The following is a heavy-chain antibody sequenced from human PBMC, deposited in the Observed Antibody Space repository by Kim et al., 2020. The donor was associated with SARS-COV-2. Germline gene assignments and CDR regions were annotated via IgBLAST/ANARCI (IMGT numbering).Heavy chain of an antibody. CDR1: GFTFSNHW. J-gene: IGHJ4*01. CDR2: VNYDGSRA. CDR3: ARDRSGIDY. D-gene: IGHD6-13*01. Sequence: GGSLRLSCAASGFTFSNHWMHWVRQFPGKGLVWVSRVNYDGSRATYADPVEGRFTISRDNAKNTVYLQMNSLRVEDTGVYYCARDRSGIDYWGHGTLVTVSS. V-gene: IGHV3-74*03.